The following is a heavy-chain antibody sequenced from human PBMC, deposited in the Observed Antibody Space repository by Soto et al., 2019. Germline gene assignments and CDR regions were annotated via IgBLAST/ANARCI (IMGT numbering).Heavy chain of an antibody. CDR2: ITAYNGNT. CDR3: ARTGGDYYDSSGYYLRFPPFDY. D-gene: IGHD3-22*01. J-gene: IGHJ4*02. V-gene: IGHV1-18*01. Sequence: ASVKVSCKAAAYIFTNYGISWVRQAPGQGLEWMGWITAYNGNTNYAQKLQGRVTMTTDTSTNTAYMELRSLRSDDTAVYYCARTGGDYYDSSGYYLRFPPFDYWGQGTLVTVSS. CDR1: AYIFTNYG.